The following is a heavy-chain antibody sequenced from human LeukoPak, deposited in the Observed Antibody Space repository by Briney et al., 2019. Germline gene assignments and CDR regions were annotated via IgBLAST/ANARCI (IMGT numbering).Heavy chain of an antibody. Sequence: ASVKVSCKASGYTFTSYYMHWVRQAPGQGLEWMGIINPSGGSTSYAQKFQGRVTMTRDMSTSTVYMELSRLRSDDTAVYYCARVRVGLGYWGQGTLVTVSS. CDR1: GYTFTSYY. D-gene: IGHD3-10*01. CDR3: ARVRVGLGY. CDR2: INPSGGST. V-gene: IGHV1-46*01. J-gene: IGHJ4*02.